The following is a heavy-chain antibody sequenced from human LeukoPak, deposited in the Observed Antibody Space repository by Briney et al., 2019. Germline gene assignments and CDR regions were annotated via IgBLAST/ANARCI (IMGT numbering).Heavy chain of an antibody. J-gene: IGHJ4*02. D-gene: IGHD3-10*01. Sequence: SETLSLTCTVSGGSISSGGHYWSWIRQHPGKGLEWIGYIYDSGATYYNPSPKSRVTISADTSKNQFSLKLSSVTAADSAVYYCAREMRNYYYGSGSYYYWGQGALVTVSS. CDR2: IYDSGAT. CDR3: AREMRNYYYGSGSYYY. V-gene: IGHV4-31*03. CDR1: GGSISSGGHY.